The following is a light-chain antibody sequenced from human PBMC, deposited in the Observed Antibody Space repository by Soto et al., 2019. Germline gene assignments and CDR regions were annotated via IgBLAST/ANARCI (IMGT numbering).Light chain of an antibody. Sequence: DIVLTQSPGTLSLSPGERATLSCRASQNVDSTYLAWYQQKPGQAPRLVIYGSTRRAPGVPDRFSGSGSGTDFTLTISRLDPEDFAVYFCQQRTTWPTFGGGTKVEIK. CDR1: QNVDSTY. V-gene: IGKV3D-20*02. CDR2: GST. J-gene: IGKJ4*01. CDR3: QQRTTWPT.